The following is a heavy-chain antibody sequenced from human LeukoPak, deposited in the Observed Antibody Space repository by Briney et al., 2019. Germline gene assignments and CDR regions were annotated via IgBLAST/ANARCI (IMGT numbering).Heavy chain of an antibody. V-gene: IGHV4-30-2*01. CDR3: ARWTTVVTNDAFDI. Sequence: SETLSLTCTVSGGSISSGGYYWSWIRQPPGKGLEWIGYIYHSGSTYYNPSLKSRVTISVDRSKNQFSLKLSSVTAADTAVYYCARWTTVVTNDAFDIWGQGTMVTVSS. J-gene: IGHJ3*02. CDR2: IYHSGST. D-gene: IGHD4-23*01. CDR1: GGSISSGGYY.